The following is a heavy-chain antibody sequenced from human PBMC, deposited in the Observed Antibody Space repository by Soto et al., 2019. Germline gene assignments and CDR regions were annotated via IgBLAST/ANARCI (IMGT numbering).Heavy chain of an antibody. CDR1: GYTFTSYA. CDR3: ARVGLGGSYSRDYYGMDV. V-gene: IGHV1-3*01. CDR2: INAGNGNT. J-gene: IGHJ6*02. D-gene: IGHD1-26*01. Sequence: ASVKVSCKASGYTFTSYAMHWVRQAPGQRLEWMGWINAGNGNTKYSQKFQGRVTITADKSTSTAYMELGSLRSEDTAVYYCARVGLGGSYSRDYYGMDVWGQGTTVTVSS.